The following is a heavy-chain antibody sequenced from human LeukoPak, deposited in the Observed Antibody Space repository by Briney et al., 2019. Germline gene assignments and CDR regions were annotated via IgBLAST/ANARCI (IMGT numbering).Heavy chain of an antibody. J-gene: IGHJ6*03. CDR3: ARHTRDFWSAIKMGYSDYYYMDV. V-gene: IGHV4-4*09. Sequence: NPSETLSLTCTVSGGSISSYYWSWNRQPPGKGLEWIGYIYTSGSTNYNPSLKSRVTISVDTSKNQFSLKLSSVTAADTAVYYCARHTRDFWSAIKMGYSDYYYMDVWGKGTTVTVSS. D-gene: IGHD3-3*01. CDR2: IYTSGST. CDR1: GGSISSYY.